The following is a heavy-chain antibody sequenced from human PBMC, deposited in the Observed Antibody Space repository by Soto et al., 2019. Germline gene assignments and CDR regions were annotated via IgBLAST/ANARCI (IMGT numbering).Heavy chain of an antibody. J-gene: IGHJ4*02. D-gene: IGHD6-19*01. Sequence: NPSETLSLTCTVSGGSISSYYWSWIRQPPGKGLEWIGYIYYSGSTNYNPSLKSRVTISVDTSKNQFSLKLSSVTAADTAVYYCARSSGWWFDYWGQGTLVTVSS. CDR1: GGSISSYY. CDR2: IYYSGST. V-gene: IGHV4-59*01. CDR3: ARSSGWWFDY.